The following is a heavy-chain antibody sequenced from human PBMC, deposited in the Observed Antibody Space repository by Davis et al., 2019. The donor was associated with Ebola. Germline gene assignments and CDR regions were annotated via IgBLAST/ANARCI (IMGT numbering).Heavy chain of an antibody. CDR3: ARPYTSGWFTYDAFNV. V-gene: IGHV4-61*08. CDR2: IRHSGST. D-gene: IGHD6-19*01. CDR1: GGSISSGGYY. J-gene: IGHJ3*01. Sequence: GSLRLSCTVSGGSISSGGYYWSWIRQPPGQGLEWIGEIRHSGSTNYNPSLKSRVTMSVDTSKNQFSLKLNSVTAADTAVYYCARPYTSGWFTYDAFNVWGQGTMVTVSS.